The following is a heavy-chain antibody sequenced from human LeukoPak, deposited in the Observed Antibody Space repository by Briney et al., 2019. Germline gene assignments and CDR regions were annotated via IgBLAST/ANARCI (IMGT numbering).Heavy chain of an antibody. V-gene: IGHV4-34*01. D-gene: IGHD2/OR15-2a*01. CDR3: ARGSLYYSDSNTYHYYFDS. J-gene: IGHJ4*02. Sequence: KPSETLSLTCAVYGGSLSGYFWSWIRQPPGKGLEWIGEINYSGSTIYNPSLTSQVTMSVDTSKNQISLQLTSVTAADTSVYYCARGSLYYSDSNTYHYYFDSWGQGTLVTVSS. CDR2: INYSGST. CDR1: GGSLSGYF.